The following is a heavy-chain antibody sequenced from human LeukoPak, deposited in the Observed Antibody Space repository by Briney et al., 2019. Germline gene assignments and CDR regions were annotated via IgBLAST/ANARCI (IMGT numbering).Heavy chain of an antibody. CDR1: GDTVSSNSAS. Sequence: SQSLSLTCALPGDTVSSNSASWDWVRQSPSRGLESLGRTYYMTNLYGDSGLSVKSRVIISQDTSKNQVSLQLTSVTPDDTPVYYCARGGRGWTVSLFDAWGQGMLVTVSS. D-gene: IGHD6-19*01. V-gene: IGHV6-1*01. CDR2: TYYMTNLYG. J-gene: IGHJ5*02. CDR3: ARGGRGWTVSLFDA.